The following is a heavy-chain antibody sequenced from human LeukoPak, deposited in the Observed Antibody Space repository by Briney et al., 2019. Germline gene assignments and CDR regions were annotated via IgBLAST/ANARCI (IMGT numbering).Heavy chain of an antibody. CDR3: ARDSSASVAAAGTRRQLGY. D-gene: IGHD6-13*01. J-gene: IGHJ4*02. CDR2: ISAYNGNT. Sequence: ASVKVSCKASGYTFTSYGISWVRQAPGQGLEWMGWISAYNGNTNYAQKLQGRVTMTTDTSTSTAYMELRSLRSEDTAVYYCARDSSASVAAAGTRRQLGYWGQGTLVTVSS. CDR1: GYTFTSYG. V-gene: IGHV1-18*01.